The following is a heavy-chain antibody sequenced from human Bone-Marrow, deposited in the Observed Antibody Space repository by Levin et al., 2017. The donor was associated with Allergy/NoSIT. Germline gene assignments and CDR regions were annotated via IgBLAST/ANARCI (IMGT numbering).Heavy chain of an antibody. CDR2: ITSSSSYI. V-gene: IGHV3-21*01. D-gene: IGHD5-12*01. CDR3: ARGLEYSGLP. CDR1: GFTFNTYE. Sequence: GESLKISCAASGFTFNTYEMNWVRQAPGKGLDWVSSITSSSSYIYYADSVKGRFTISRDNAKNSLYLQMNSLRVEDTAVYYCARGLEYSGLPWGQGTLVTVSS. J-gene: IGHJ5*02.